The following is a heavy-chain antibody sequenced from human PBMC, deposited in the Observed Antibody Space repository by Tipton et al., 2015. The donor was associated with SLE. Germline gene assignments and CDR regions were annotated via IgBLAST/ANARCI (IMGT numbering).Heavy chain of an antibody. D-gene: IGHD6-19*01. Sequence: QVQLVQSGAEVKKPGASVKVSCKASGYTFTGYYMHWVRQAPGQGLEWMGRINPNSGGTNYAQKFQGMVTMTRDTSISTAYMELSRLRSDDTAVYYCARGAVARNGPYYFYYWGQLTLVTVSS. CDR2: INPNSGGT. V-gene: IGHV1-2*06. CDR3: ARGAVARNGPYYFYY. CDR1: GYTFTGYY. J-gene: IGHJ4*02.